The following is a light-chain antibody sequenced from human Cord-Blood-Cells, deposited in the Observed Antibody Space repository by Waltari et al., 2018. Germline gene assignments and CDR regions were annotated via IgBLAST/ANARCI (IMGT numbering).Light chain of an antibody. Sequence: QAVLTQPSSLSASPGASASPPCTLRSGINVATYRIYWYQQKPGSPPPYLLRYKSDSDKQQGSGGPSRFSGSKDASANAGILLISGLQSEDEADYYCMIWHSSAWVFGGGTKLTVL. CDR3: MIWHSSAWV. CDR2: YKSDSDK. CDR1: SGINVATYR. J-gene: IGLJ3*02. V-gene: IGLV5-45*03.